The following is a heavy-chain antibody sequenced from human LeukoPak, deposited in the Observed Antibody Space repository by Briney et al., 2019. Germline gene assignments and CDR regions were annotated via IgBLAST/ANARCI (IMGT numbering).Heavy chain of an antibody. V-gene: IGHV1-18*01. CDR1: GYTFTSYG. D-gene: IGHD6-13*01. Sequence: ASVNVSCKASGYTFTSYGISWVRQAPGQGLEWMGWISTYKGNTNYAQKLQGRVTMTTDTSTSTAYMELRSLRSDDTAVYHCARKAGNDGFDIWGQGTMVTVSS. CDR2: ISTYKGNT. J-gene: IGHJ3*02. CDR3: ARKAGNDGFDI.